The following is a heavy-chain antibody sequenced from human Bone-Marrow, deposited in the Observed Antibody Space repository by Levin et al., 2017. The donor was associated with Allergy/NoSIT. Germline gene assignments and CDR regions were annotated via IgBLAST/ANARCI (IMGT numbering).Heavy chain of an antibody. CDR1: GFTFSTYA. V-gene: IGHV3-33*01. CDR2: IWYDGTNE. J-gene: IGHJ4*02. CDR3: ARARASGRSSGSGSQIDY. D-gene: IGHD3-10*01. Sequence: LSLTCAASGFTFSTYAMHWVRPAPGKGLDWVTFIWYDGTNEYYADSVKGRFTISRDNSKHTLYLQMTNLRVEDTALYYCARARASGRSSGSGSQIDYWGQGTLVTVSS.